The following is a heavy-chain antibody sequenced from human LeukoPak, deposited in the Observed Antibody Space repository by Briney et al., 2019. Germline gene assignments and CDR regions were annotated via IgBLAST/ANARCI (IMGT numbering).Heavy chain of an antibody. CDR1: GFTFNNYA. Sequence: GGSLRLSCTASGFTFNNYAMTWVRQAPGKGLEWVSAITGSGASTNYADSVKGRFTISRDNSKNTIYLQMNSLRAEDTAKYYCAKRSSISSGYFDFWGRGTLVTVSS. D-gene: IGHD3-22*01. V-gene: IGHV3-23*01. J-gene: IGHJ4*02. CDR3: AKRSSISSGYFDF. CDR2: ITGSGAST.